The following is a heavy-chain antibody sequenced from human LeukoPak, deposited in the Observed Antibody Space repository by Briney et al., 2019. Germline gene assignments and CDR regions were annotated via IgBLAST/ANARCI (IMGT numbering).Heavy chain of an antibody. CDR3: ARIRRSTVYYMDF. CDR2: INHSGST. J-gene: IGHJ4*02. Sequence: SETLSLTCAVSGGSFSGYYWSWIRQPPGKGLERIGEINHSGSTNYNPSLNSRVTISVDTSKNQFSQKLSSVIAADTAVYYCARIRRSTVYYMDFWGQGTLVTVSS. CDR1: GGSFSGYY. V-gene: IGHV4-34*01. D-gene: IGHD5/OR15-5a*01.